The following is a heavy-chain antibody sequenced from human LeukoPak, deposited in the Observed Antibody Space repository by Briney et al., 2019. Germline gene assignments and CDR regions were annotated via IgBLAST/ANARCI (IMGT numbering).Heavy chain of an antibody. Sequence: PSGTLSLTCTVSGGSISSSSYYWGWIRQPPGKGLEWIGSIYYSGSTYYNPSLKSRVTISVDTSKNQFPLKLSSVTAADTAVYYCARRRWLDYAFDIWGQGTMVTVSS. CDR2: IYYSGST. V-gene: IGHV4-39*01. CDR3: ARRRWLDYAFDI. J-gene: IGHJ3*02. D-gene: IGHD6-19*01. CDR1: GGSISSSSYY.